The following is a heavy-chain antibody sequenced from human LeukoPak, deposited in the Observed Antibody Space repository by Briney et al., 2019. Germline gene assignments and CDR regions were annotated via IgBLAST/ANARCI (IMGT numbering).Heavy chain of an antibody. V-gene: IGHV1-69*05. D-gene: IGHD5-12*01. CDR2: IIPIFGTA. CDR3: ALKMAWLDPYYYMDV. CDR1: GGTFSSYA. Sequence: ASVEVSCKASGGTFSSYAISWVRQAPGQGLEWMGRIIPIFGTANYAQKFQGRVTITTDESTSTAYMELSSLRSEDTAVYYRALKMAWLDPYYYMDVWGKGTTVTVSS. J-gene: IGHJ6*03.